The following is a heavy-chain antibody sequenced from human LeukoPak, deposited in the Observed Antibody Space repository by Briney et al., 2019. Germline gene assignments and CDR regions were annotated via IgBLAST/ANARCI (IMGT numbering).Heavy chain of an antibody. CDR3: AREGDGSASDY. CDR1: GYSISSGYY. D-gene: IGHD3-10*01. V-gene: IGHV4-38-2*02. J-gene: IGHJ4*02. CDR2: IYHSGST. Sequence: SETLSLTCTVSGYSISSGYYWGWIRQPPGKGLEWIGSIYHSGSTYYNPSLKSRVTISVDTSKNQFSLKLSSVTAADTAVYYCAREGDGSASDYWGQGTLVTVSS.